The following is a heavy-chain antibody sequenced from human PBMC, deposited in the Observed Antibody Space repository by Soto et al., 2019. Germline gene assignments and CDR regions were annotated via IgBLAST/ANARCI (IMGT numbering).Heavy chain of an antibody. CDR1: GFTFSNYG. CDR2: IWFDGSDK. J-gene: IGHJ3*02. CDR3: ARLYCSSPSCYSVGAFEI. Sequence: GGSLRLSCAASGFTFSNYGMHWVRQAPGKGLEWVALIWFDGSDKYYADSVKGRFTMSRDNSKNTVYLQMNSLRAEDTAMYYCARLYCSSPSCYSVGAFEIRGQGTMVTVS. V-gene: IGHV3-33*01. D-gene: IGHD2-2*01.